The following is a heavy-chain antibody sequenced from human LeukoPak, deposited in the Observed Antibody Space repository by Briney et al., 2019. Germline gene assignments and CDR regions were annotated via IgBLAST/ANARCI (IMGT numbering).Heavy chain of an antibody. D-gene: IGHD3-22*01. J-gene: IGHJ5*02. V-gene: IGHV1-2*02. Sequence: ASVKVSCKASGYTFTDYYMHWVRQAPGQGLEWMGWINPSSGGTNYAQKFQGRVTVTRDTSISTAYMELSRLRSDDTAVYYCAREQEYYYDSSGYYYPYNWFDPWGQGTLVTVSS. CDR3: AREQEYYYDSSGYYYPYNWFDP. CDR2: INPSSGGT. CDR1: GYTFTDYY.